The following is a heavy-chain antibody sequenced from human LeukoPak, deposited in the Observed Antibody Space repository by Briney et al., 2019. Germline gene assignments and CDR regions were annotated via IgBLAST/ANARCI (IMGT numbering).Heavy chain of an antibody. CDR3: ARLGALHDAFDV. J-gene: IGHJ3*01. V-gene: IGHV4-59*12. D-gene: IGHD3-16*01. CDR1: GDSIRSYY. Sequence: AETLSLTCTVSGDSIRSYYWSWIRQPPGKGLEWIGNIHYSGSTKYIPSLKSRVTISVDTSKNQFSLRVTSLTAADTAVYYCARLGALHDAFDVWGQGTLVTVSS. CDR2: IHYSGST.